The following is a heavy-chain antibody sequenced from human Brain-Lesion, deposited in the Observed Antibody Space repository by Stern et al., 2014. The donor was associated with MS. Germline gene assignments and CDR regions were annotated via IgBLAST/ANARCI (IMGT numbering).Heavy chain of an antibody. D-gene: IGHD2-15*01. J-gene: IGHJ5*02. Sequence: QLQLQESGPGLVKPSETLSLTCTVAGGSVSSTSYAWAWIRQPPGKGLEWIGTIYYSGNTYYSPSLKSRLPQSLDPPKHQFSLPLRSVTAADTAVYYCAGEEDIRYCSGGSCTGNWFDPWGQGTLVTVSS. CDR1: GGSVSSTSYA. CDR2: IYYSGNT. CDR3: AGEEDIRYCSGGSCTGNWFDP. V-gene: IGHV4-39*01.